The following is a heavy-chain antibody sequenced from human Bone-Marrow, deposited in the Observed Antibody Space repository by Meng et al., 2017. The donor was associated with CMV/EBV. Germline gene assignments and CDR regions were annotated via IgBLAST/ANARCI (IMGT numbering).Heavy chain of an antibody. CDR3: ARSLGYCTDTGCSPEYFQY. V-gene: IGHV1-69*02. D-gene: IGHD2-2*01. Sequence: SVKVSCKASGGTFSTYTVSWVRQAPGQGLEWMGRSIPILDITNYAQKFQGRVTITADKSTSTAYMELSSLRSEDTAIYYCARSLGYCTDTGCSPEYFQYWGQGTLVTFSS. CDR1: GGTFSTYT. J-gene: IGHJ1*01. CDR2: SIPILDIT.